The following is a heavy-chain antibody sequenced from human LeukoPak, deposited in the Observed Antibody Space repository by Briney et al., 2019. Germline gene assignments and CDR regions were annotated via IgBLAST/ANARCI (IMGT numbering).Heavy chain of an antibody. J-gene: IGHJ6*03. V-gene: IGHV3-48*01. Sequence: AGGPLRLSCAASGFTFSSYSMNWVRQAPGKGLEWVSYISSSSSTIYYADSVKGRFTISRDNAKNSLYLQMNSLRAEDTAVYYCARVTYDFWSSPTYYMDVWGKGTTVTVSS. CDR1: GFTFSSYS. CDR2: ISSSSSTI. CDR3: ARVTYDFWSSPTYYMDV. D-gene: IGHD3-3*01.